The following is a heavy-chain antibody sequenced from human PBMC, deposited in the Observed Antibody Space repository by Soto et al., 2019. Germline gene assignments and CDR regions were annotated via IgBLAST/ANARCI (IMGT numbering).Heavy chain of an antibody. J-gene: IGHJ4*02. V-gene: IGHV1-18*01. D-gene: IGHD6-19*01. Sequence: ASVKVSCKASGYTFTSYGISWVRQAPGQGLEWMGWISAYNGNTNYAQKLQGRVTMTTDTSTSTAYMELRSLRSDDTAVYYCARDQERWLVTGIFGYWGEATLVT. CDR3: ARDQERWLVTGIFGY. CDR1: GYTFTSYG. CDR2: ISAYNGNT.